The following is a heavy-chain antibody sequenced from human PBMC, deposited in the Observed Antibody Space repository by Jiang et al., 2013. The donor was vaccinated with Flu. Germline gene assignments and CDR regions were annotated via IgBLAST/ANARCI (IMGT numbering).Heavy chain of an antibody. Sequence: CKASGYTFTSYAMNWVRQAPGQELEWMGWINTNTGNPTYAQGFTGRFVFSLDTSVSTAYLQISSLKAEDTAVYYCARLMPAAMKSGYFDYWGQGNPGHRLL. CDR1: GYTFTSYA. CDR3: ARLMPAAMKSGYFDY. CDR2: INTNTGNP. J-gene: IGHJ4*02. D-gene: IGHD2-2*01. V-gene: IGHV7-4-1*02.